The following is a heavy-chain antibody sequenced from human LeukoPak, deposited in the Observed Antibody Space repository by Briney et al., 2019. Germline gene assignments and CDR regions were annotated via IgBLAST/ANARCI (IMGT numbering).Heavy chain of an antibody. CDR2: TYRSGST. Sequence: PSETLSLTCAVSGYFLSSGYHWGWIRRPPGKGLEWIATTYRSGSTCYNPSLKSRVTISVDTSKNQFSLSLSSVTAADTAVYYCARSVGYSCSGTTCFYMDVWGKGTTVIVSS. V-gene: IGHV4-38-2*01. J-gene: IGHJ6*03. D-gene: IGHD2-2*01. CDR1: GYFLSSGYH. CDR3: ARSVGYSCSGTTCFYMDV.